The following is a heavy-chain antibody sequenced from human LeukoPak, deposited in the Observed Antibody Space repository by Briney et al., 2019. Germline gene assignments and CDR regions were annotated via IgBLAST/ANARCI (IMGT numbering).Heavy chain of an antibody. V-gene: IGHV4-4*07. D-gene: IGHD3-3*01. Sequence: SETLSLTCTVSGGSISSYYWSWIRQPAGKGLEWIGRIYTNESTNYNPSLKSRVTMSVDTSKNQLSLKMISVTDADTAVYYCARGVRRGITIFGVVGGWFDPWGQGTLVTVSS. J-gene: IGHJ5*02. CDR1: GGSISSYY. CDR2: IYTNEST. CDR3: ARGVRRGITIFGVVGGWFDP.